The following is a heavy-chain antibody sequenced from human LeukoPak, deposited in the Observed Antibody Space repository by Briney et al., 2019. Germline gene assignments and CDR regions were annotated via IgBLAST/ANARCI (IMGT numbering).Heavy chain of an antibody. J-gene: IGHJ4*02. D-gene: IGHD5-18*01. CDR1: GFTFSSYW. CDR3: ARDLGYSYGSFDY. Sequence: GRSLRLSCAASGFTFSSYWMSWVRQAPGKGLEWVANIKQDGSEKYYVDSVKGRFTISRDNAKNSLYLQMNSLRAEDTAVYYCARDLGYSYGSFDYWGQGTLVTVSS. V-gene: IGHV3-7*03. CDR2: IKQDGSEK.